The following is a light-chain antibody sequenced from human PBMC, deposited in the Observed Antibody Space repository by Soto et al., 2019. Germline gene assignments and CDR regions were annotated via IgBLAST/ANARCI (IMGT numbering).Light chain of an antibody. CDR1: QSVSSTY. J-gene: IGKJ1*01. CDR2: GVS. Sequence: EIVLTQSPGTLSLSPGERATLSCRASQSVSSTYLAWYQQKPGQAPRLLIYGVSSRATGIPDRFSGSGSGTDFTLTISRLEPEDFVVYYCQQYGNSPWMFGQGTNVDI. V-gene: IGKV3-20*01. CDR3: QQYGNSPWM.